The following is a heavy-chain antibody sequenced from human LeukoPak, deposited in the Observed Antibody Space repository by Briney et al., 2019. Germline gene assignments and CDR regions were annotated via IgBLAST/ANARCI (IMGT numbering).Heavy chain of an antibody. Sequence: GGSLRLSCAASGFTFSNDWMNWVRQAPGKGLEWVGRIKSKIDGGARDYAEFVKGRFTISRDDSKNTLYLQMNSLKTEDTAVYYCTTDQAGYSSGWYKVWWSYYGMDVWGQGTTVTVSS. CDR3: TTDQAGYSSGWYKVWWSYYGMDV. CDR1: GFTFSNDW. V-gene: IGHV3-15*07. CDR2: IKSKIDGGAR. D-gene: IGHD6-19*01. J-gene: IGHJ6*02.